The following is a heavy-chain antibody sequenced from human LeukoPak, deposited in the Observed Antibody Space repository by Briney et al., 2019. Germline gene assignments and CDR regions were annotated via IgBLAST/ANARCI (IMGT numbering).Heavy chain of an antibody. CDR3: ATTFSCSGGTCYSWYFDH. CDR2: INHSGGT. V-gene: IGHV4-34*01. D-gene: IGHD2-15*01. CDR1: GGSFSGHY. J-gene: IGHJ4*02. Sequence: SETLSLTCAVYGGSFSGHYWSWIRQPPGKGLEWIGEINHSGGTNFNPSLKSRVTISVDTSKNQFSLKLNSVTAADTAVYYCATTFSCSGGTCYSWYFDHWGQGTLVTVSS.